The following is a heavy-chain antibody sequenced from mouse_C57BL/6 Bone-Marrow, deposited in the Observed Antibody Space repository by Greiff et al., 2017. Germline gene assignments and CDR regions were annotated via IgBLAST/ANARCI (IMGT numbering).Heavy chain of an antibody. CDR3: AVITTPRDFDY. V-gene: IGHV1-81*01. J-gene: IGHJ2*01. Sequence: VKLQESGAELARPGASVKLSCKASGYTFTSYGISWVKQRTGQGLEWIGEIYPRSGNTYYNEKFKGKATLTADKSSSTAYMELRSLTSEDSAVYFCAVITTPRDFDYWGQGTTLTVSS. CDR2: IYPRSGNT. D-gene: IGHD1-1*01. CDR1: GYTFTSYG.